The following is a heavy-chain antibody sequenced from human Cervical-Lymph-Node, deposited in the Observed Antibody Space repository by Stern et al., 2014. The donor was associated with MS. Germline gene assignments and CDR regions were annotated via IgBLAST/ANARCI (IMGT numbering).Heavy chain of an antibody. V-gene: IGHV3-48*02. D-gene: IGHD3-22*01. CDR3: ARDLFYFDKSGYGYYFDY. CDR1: GFTFSDYG. J-gene: IGHJ4*02. CDR2: IGSRSTTM. Sequence: EVQLVESGGGLVQPGGSLRLSCAASGFTFSDYGMNWVRQAPGKGLEWISYIGSRSTTMDYADAVRGRFTISRDNAKNSLYLQMNSLRDEDTAVYYCARDLFYFDKSGYGYYFDYWGQGTLVTVSS.